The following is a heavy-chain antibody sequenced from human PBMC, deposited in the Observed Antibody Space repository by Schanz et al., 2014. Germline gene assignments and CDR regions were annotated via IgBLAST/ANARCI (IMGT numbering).Heavy chain of an antibody. Sequence: EGQLVESGGGLVQPGGSLRLSCAASGFTFSDYYMAWIRQAPGKGLEWVSAISGSGGSTYYADSVKGRFIISRDNSKNARYVEMNRLGVDDTAVYYCSKDKQGSRSDDSWGQGTLVTVS. CDR3: SKDKQGSRSDDS. CDR1: GFTFSDYY. V-gene: IGHV3-23*04. J-gene: IGHJ5*01. D-gene: IGHD2-15*01. CDR2: ISGSGGST.